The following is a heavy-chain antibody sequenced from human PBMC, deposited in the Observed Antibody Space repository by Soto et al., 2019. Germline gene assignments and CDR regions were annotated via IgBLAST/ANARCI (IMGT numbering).Heavy chain of an antibody. V-gene: IGHV3-23*01. CDR2: ISGSGGST. CDR3: ARFSISLYDAFDI. D-gene: IGHD6-13*01. Sequence: EVQLLESGGGLVQPGGSLRLSCAASGFTFRSHAMSWVRQAPGKGLEWVSAISGSGGSTYYADSVKGRFTISRDNSKNTLYLQMNSLRAEDTAVYYCARFSISLYDAFDIWGQGTMVTVSS. J-gene: IGHJ3*02. CDR1: GFTFRSHA.